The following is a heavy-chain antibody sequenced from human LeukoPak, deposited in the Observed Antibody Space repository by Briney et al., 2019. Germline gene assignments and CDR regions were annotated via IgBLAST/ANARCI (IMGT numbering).Heavy chain of an antibody. V-gene: IGHV4-31*03. D-gene: IGHD6-19*01. J-gene: IGHJ5*02. CDR2: IYYSGST. CDR3: ARGRTFSQRYSSGWYWFDP. CDR1: GGSISSGGYY. Sequence: SETLSLTCTVSGGSISSGGYYWSWIRQHPGKGLEWIGYIYYSGSTYYNPSLKSRVTISVDTSKNQFSLKLSSVTAADTAVYYCARGRTFSQRYSSGWYWFDPWGQGTLVTVSS.